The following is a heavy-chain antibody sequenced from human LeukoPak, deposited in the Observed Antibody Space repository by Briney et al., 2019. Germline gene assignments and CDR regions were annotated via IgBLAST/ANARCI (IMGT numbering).Heavy chain of an antibody. CDR2: ISSSSSYI. D-gene: IGHD2-2*01. V-gene: IGHV3-21*01. J-gene: IGHJ5*02. CDR1: GFIFSNYT. Sequence: KPGGSLRLSCAASGFIFSNYTMNWVRQAPGKGLEWVSSISSSSSYIYYADSVKGRFTISRDNAKNSLYLQMNSLRAEDTAVYYCARDPFGAVPADNNWFDPWGQGTLVTVSS. CDR3: ARDPFGAVPADNNWFDP.